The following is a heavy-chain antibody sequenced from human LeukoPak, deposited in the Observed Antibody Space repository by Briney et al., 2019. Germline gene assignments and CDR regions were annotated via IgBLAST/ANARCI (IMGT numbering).Heavy chain of an antibody. V-gene: IGHV3-30-3*01. J-gene: IGHJ4*02. CDR3: ARDKDVYFDY. CDR1: VFTFSSYA. CDR2: ISYDGSNK. Sequence: GRSLRLSCAAPVFTFSSYAMHWVRQAPGKGLEGVAVISYDGSNKYYADSVKGRFTISRDNAKNSLYLQMNSLRVEDTAVYYCARDKDVYFDYWGQGNLVTVSS.